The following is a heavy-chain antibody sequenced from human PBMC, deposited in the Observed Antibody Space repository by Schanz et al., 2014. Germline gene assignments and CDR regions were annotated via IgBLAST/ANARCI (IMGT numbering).Heavy chain of an antibody. CDR1: GFSFSSYA. D-gene: IGHD6-13*01. V-gene: IGHV3-23*01. Sequence: DVQLLESGGGLVQPGGSLRLSCAASGFSFSSYAMGWVRQARGKGLEWVSAMNESHSTIYYADSVRGRFTISRDNAENTLFLQMNSLRAEDTAVYYCAKSQGSSFDSWGQGTLVTVSS. J-gene: IGHJ4*02. CDR3: AKSQGSSFDS. CDR2: MNESHSTI.